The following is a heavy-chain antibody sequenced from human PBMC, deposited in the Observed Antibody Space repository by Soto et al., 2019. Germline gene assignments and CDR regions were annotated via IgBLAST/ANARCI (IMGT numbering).Heavy chain of an antibody. D-gene: IGHD3-22*01. CDR3: AKIPPASDYYDVTVYQWYFDL. J-gene: IGHJ2*01. CDR1: GLTFSSYA. Sequence: EVQLLESGGGLVQPGGSLRLSCAASGLTFSSYAMSWVRQAPGKGLEWVSGISSGGGSTYYADSVKGRFTVSRDKSKNTLFLQMTSLRAEDTALYYCAKIPPASDYYDVTVYQWYFDLSARGTLVTVSS. CDR2: ISSGGGST. V-gene: IGHV3-23*01.